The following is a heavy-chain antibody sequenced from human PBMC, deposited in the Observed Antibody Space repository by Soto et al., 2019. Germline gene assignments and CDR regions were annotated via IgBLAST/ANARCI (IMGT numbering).Heavy chain of an antibody. CDR1: GGSFSSYA. J-gene: IGHJ6*02. CDR2: IIPIFGTA. CDR3: ASKNRSSWYFSMDV. D-gene: IGHD6-13*01. V-gene: IGHV1-69*13. Sequence: ASVKVSCKASGGSFSSYAISWVRQAPGQGLEWMGGIIPIFGTANYAQKFQGRVTITADESTSTAYMEPSSLRSEDTAVYYCASKNRSSWYFSMDVWGQGTTVTVSS.